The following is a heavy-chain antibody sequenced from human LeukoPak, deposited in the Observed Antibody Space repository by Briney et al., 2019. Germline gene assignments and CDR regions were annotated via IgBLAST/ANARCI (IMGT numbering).Heavy chain of an antibody. D-gene: IGHD7-27*01. CDR2: INPNSGGT. CDR3: ARSPIGLGFFDY. J-gene: IGHJ4*02. V-gene: IGHV1-2*02. CDR1: GYTFTGYY. Sequence: EASVKVSCKASGYTFTGYYMHWVRQAPGQGLEWMGWINPNSGGTNYAQKFQGRVTMTRDTSITTAYMELSSLRSDDTAVYYCARSPIGLGFFDYWGQGTLVTVSS.